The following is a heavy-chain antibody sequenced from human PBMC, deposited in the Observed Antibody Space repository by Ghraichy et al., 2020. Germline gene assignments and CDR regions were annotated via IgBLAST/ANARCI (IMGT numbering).Heavy chain of an antibody. Sequence: SETLSLTCTVSSGSMSSGGYYWSWLRQHPGKGLEWIGYIYYSGSTYYNPSLKSRVTISVDTSKNQFSLKLSSVIAADTAVYYCARATSGYYGCDYWGQGTRVTVSS. D-gene: IGHD3-22*01. J-gene: IGHJ4*02. CDR1: SGSMSSGGYY. CDR2: IYYSGST. V-gene: IGHV4-31*03. CDR3: ARATSGYYGCDY.